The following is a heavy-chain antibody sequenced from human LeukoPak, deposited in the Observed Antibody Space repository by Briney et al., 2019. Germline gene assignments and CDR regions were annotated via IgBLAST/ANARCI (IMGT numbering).Heavy chain of an antibody. Sequence: GGSLRLSCAASGFTFSSYGMHWVRQAPGKGLEWVAVISYDGSNKYYADSVKGRFTISRDNSKNTLYLQMNSLRAEDTAVYYCAREGGDIVVVPAAPNWFDPWGQGTLVTVSS. D-gene: IGHD2-2*01. CDR1: GFTFSSYG. V-gene: IGHV3-30*19. CDR3: AREGGDIVVVPAAPNWFDP. J-gene: IGHJ5*02. CDR2: ISYDGSNK.